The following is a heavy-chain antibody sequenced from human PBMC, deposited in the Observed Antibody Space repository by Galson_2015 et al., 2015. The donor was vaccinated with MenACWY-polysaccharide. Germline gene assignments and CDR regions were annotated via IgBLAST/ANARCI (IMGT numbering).Heavy chain of an antibody. CDR2: MKPNSGNT. CDR3: SRIIARKHTFVDS. J-gene: IGHJ4*02. Sequence: SVKVCCKASGYKFSSYDINWVRQASGQGLEWMGWMKPNSGNTGYAQKFQGRVAMTRGTATSTAYMELRMLRYDDTAVYYCSRIIARKHTFVDSWGQGTLVSVS. D-gene: IGHD2-21*01. CDR1: GYKFSSYD. V-gene: IGHV1-8*01.